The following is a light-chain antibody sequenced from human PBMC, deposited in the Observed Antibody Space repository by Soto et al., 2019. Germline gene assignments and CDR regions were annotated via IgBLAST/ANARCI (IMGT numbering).Light chain of an antibody. CDR1: SDDVGGYNY. J-gene: IGLJ2*01. CDR3: SSYRSGNPLLV. CDR2: EVN. Sequence: QSALTQPASVSGSPGQSITISCTGTSDDVGGYNYVSWYQQHPGKAPKLMIFEVNNRPSGVSNRFSGSRSGNTASLTISGLRAEDEADYYASSYRSGNPLLVFGGGTKVTVL. V-gene: IGLV2-14*01.